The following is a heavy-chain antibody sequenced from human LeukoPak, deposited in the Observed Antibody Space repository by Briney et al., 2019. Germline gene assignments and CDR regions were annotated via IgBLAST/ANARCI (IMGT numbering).Heavy chain of an antibody. CDR1: GFTFSSYA. Sequence: SGGSLRLSCAASGFTFSSYAMHWVRQAPGKGLEWVAVISYDGSNKYYADSVKGRFTISRDNSKNTLYLQMNSLRAEDTAVYYCAKDLTADAMVRGVDDAFDIWGQGTMVTVSS. J-gene: IGHJ3*02. V-gene: IGHV3-30*04. D-gene: IGHD3-10*01. CDR3: AKDLTADAMVRGVDDAFDI. CDR2: ISYDGSNK.